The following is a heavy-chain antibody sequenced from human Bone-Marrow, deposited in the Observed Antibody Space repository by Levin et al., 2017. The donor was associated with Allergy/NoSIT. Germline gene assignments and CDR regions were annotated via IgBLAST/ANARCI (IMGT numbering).Heavy chain of an antibody. D-gene: IGHD1-26*01. Sequence: SETLSLTCSVSGGSIRGGNYYWSWIRQHPGKGLEWIGYIHSSGTTYYNPSLKSRVTLSKDTSENEFSLKLTSVTAADTAVYYCARGSWATGSDSYYYGMDVWGQGTTVTVSS. J-gene: IGHJ6*02. CDR3: ARGSWATGSDSYYYGMDV. V-gene: IGHV4-31*03. CDR2: IHSSGTT. CDR1: GGSIRGGNYY.